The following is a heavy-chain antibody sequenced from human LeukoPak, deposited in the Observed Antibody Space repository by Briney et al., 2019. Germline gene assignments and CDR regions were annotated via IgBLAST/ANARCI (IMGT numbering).Heavy chain of an antibody. CDR2: IYYSGST. D-gene: IGHD3-22*01. J-gene: IGHJ2*01. V-gene: IGHV4-30-4*01. Sequence: PSQTLSLTCTVSGGSISSGDYYWSWIRQPPGKGLEWIGCIYYSGSTYYNPSLESRVTISVDTSKNQFSLKLSSVTAADTAVYYCARGVEGVTMIVVASLYWYFDLWGRGTLVTVSS. CDR3: ARGVEGVTMIVVASLYWYFDL. CDR1: GGSISSGDYY.